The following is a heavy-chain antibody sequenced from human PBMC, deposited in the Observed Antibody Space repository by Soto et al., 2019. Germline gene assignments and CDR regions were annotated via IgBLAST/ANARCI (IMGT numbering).Heavy chain of an antibody. V-gene: IGHV3-30-3*01. J-gene: IGHJ4*02. D-gene: IGHD3-9*01. CDR1: GFTFSNYA. CDR2: ISYDGSNK. Sequence: GGSLRLSCAASGFTFSNYAMHWVRQXPGKGLEWVAVISYDGSNKYYADSVKGRFTISRDNSKNTVYLQMNSLRAEDTAVYYCARGGLRYFDWLSTDYWGQGTLVTVSS. CDR3: ARGGLRYFDWLSTDY.